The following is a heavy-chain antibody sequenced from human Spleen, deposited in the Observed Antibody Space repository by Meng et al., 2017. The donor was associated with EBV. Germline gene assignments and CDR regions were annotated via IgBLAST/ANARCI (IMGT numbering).Heavy chain of an antibody. Sequence: QVQLVQSGSEVNKPGASVKVSCKASGYIFSNYALNWVRQAPGQGLEWMGWINTNTGIPTYAQDFTGRFVFSVDTSVTTAHLQINNLKPDDTAVYYCAAGNYFWGQGTLVTVSS. CDR3: AAGNYF. V-gene: IGHV7-4-1*02. J-gene: IGHJ4*02. CDR1: GYIFSNYA. CDR2: INTNTGIP. D-gene: IGHD1-1*01.